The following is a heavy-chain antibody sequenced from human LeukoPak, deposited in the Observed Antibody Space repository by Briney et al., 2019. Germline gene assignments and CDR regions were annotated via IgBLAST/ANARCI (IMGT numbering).Heavy chain of an antibody. V-gene: IGHV4-59*01. J-gene: IGHJ5*02. CDR1: GGSISSYY. CDR2: IYYSGST. CDR3: ARGLPAASFDP. D-gene: IGHD2-2*01. Sequence: SETLSLTCTVSGGSISSYYWSWIRQPPGKGLEWIGYIYYSGSTNYNPSLKSRVTISADTSKNQFSLKLSSVTAADTAVYYCARGLPAASFDPWGQGTLVTVSS.